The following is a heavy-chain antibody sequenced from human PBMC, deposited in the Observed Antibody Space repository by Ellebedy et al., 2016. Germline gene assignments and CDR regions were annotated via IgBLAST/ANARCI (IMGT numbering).Heavy chain of an antibody. J-gene: IGHJ4*02. CDR3: ARLPIGGLAVAGTFDC. CDR2: VNGYNGHT. D-gene: IGHD6-19*01. CDR1: GYSFTSYG. Sequence: ASVKVSCXASGYSFTSYGINWLRHAPGHGLEWMGWVNGYNGHTNYAQKFQGRVTMTTDTSTSTAYMELRSLRSDDTAVYYCARLPIGGLAVAGTFDCWGQGTLVTVSS. V-gene: IGHV1-18*04.